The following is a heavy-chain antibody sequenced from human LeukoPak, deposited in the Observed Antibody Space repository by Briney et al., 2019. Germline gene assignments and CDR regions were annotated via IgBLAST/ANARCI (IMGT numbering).Heavy chain of an antibody. J-gene: IGHJ4*02. CDR3: ARPPCSGYSCYGY. D-gene: IGHD2-15*01. V-gene: IGHV4-39*01. Sequence: SETLSLTCTVSGGSISSSSYYWGWIRQPPGKGLEWIGSIYYSGSTYYNSSLKSRVTISVDTSKNLFSLKLSSVTAADTAVYYCARPPCSGYSCYGYWGQGTLVTVSS. CDR2: IYYSGST. CDR1: GGSISSSSYY.